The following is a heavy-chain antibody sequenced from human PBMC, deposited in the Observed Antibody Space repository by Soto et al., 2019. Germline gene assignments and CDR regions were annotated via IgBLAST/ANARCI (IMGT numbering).Heavy chain of an antibody. Sequence: SVKVSCKASGGTFSSYAISWVRQAPGQGLEWMGGIIPIFGTANYAQKFQGRVTITADKSTSTAYMELSSLRSEDTAVYYCAREGSTDGFRYYYGMDVWGQGTTVTVSS. V-gene: IGHV1-69*06. CDR1: GGTFSSYA. CDR2: IIPIFGTA. CDR3: AREGSTDGFRYYYGMDV. D-gene: IGHD4-4*01. J-gene: IGHJ6*02.